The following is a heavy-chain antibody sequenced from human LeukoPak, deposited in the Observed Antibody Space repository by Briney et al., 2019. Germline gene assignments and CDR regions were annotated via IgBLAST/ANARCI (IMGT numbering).Heavy chain of an antibody. CDR2: ISGSGGST. CDR3: AKDRIRRITMVRGVIITSGH. D-gene: IGHD3-10*01. CDR1: GFTFSSYA. Sequence: PGASLRLSCAASGFTFSSYAMSWVRQAPGKGLEWVSAISGSGGSTYYADPVKGRFTISRDNSKNTLYLQMNSLRAEDTAVYYCAKDRIRRITMVRGVIITSGHWGQGTLVTVSS. V-gene: IGHV3-23*01. J-gene: IGHJ4*02.